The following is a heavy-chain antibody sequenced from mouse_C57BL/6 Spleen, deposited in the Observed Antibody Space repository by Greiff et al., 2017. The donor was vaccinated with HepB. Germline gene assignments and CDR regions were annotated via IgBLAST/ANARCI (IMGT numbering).Heavy chain of an antibody. D-gene: IGHD1-1*01. V-gene: IGHV3-6*01. CDR1: GYSITSGYY. CDR2: ISYDGSN. CDR3: ASYGSSYWYFDV. Sequence: EVQLVESGPGLVKPSQSLSLTCSVTGYSITSGYYWNWIRQFPGNKLEWMGYISYDGSNNYNPSLTNRISITRDTSKNQFFLKLNSVTTEDTATYYCASYGSSYWYFDVWGTGTTVTVSS. J-gene: IGHJ1*03.